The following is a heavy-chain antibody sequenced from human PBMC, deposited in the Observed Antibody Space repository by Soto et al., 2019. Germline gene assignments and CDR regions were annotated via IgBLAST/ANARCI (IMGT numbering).Heavy chain of an antibody. J-gene: IGHJ5*02. Sequence: QVQLQESGPGLVQPSQTLSLTCTVSGGSISSGGYYWSWIRQHPGKGLEWIGYIYYSGSTYYNPSLTRRVTSPVDTSKNQFSLKLSSVTAADTAVYYSARDHQILTDGEGDYWFDPWGQGTLVTVSS. V-gene: IGHV4-31*03. D-gene: IGHD2-21*02. CDR1: GGSISSGGYY. CDR2: IYYSGST. CDR3: ARDHQILTDGEGDYWFDP.